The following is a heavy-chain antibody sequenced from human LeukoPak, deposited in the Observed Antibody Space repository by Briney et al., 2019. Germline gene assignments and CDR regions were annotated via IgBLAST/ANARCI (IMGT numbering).Heavy chain of an antibody. V-gene: IGHV3-30-3*01. D-gene: IGHD3-10*01. J-gene: IGHJ6*02. Sequence: GGSLRLSCVASGFTFTNYWMNWVRQAPGKGLEWVAVISYDGSNKYYADSVKGRFTISRDNSKNTLYLQMNSLRAEDTAVYYCARDHYYGSGSAYYYYGMDVWGQGTTVTVSS. CDR2: ISYDGSNK. CDR1: GFTFTNYW. CDR3: ARDHYYGSGSAYYYYGMDV.